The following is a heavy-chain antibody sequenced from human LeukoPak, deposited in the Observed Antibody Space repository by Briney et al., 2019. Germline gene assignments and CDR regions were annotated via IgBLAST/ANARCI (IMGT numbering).Heavy chain of an antibody. CDR3: ARDESRYSSLDY. CDR1: GFTFSSYA. CDR2: ISYDGSNK. V-gene: IGHV3-30*01. D-gene: IGHD6-19*01. J-gene: IGHJ4*02. Sequence: GGSLGLPGQASGFTFSSYARHGVGQAPAKGLKWVAVISYDGSNKYYADSVKGRFTISRDNSKNTLYLQMNSLRAEDTAVYYCARDESRYSSLDYWGQGTLVTVSS.